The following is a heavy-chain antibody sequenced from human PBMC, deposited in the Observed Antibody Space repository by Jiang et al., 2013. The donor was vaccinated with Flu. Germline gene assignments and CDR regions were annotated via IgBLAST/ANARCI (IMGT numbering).Heavy chain of an antibody. D-gene: IGHD4-11*01. CDR1: GYTFTSYA. V-gene: IGHV7-4-1*02. Sequence: QSGSELKKPGASVKVSCKASGYTFTSYAMNWVRQAPGQGLEWMGWINTNTGNPTYAQGFTGRFVFSLDTSVSTAYLQISSLKAEDTAVYYCARHPPIYSNYEGGPEYFQHWGQGTLVTVSS. J-gene: IGHJ1*01. CDR3: ARHPPIYSNYEGGPEYFQH. CDR2: INTNTGNP.